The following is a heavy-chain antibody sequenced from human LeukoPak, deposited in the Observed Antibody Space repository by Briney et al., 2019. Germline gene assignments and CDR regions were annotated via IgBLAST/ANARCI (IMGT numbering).Heavy chain of an antibody. J-gene: IGHJ4*02. CDR2: IGSSGRTI. CDR1: GFAFSDYE. D-gene: IGHD6-19*01. Sequence: GGSLRLSCAASGFAFSDYEMNWVRQAPGKGLEWVSNIGSSGRTIFYADSVKGRFTISRDNSKNTLYLQMNSLRAEDTAVYYCARDTVAGIDYWGRGTLVTVSS. V-gene: IGHV3-48*03. CDR3: ARDTVAGIDY.